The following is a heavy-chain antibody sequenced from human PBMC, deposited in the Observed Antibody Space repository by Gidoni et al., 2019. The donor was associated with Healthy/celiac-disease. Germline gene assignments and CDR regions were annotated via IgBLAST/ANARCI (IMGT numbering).Heavy chain of an antibody. V-gene: IGHV3-23*01. CDR2: LSGSRGST. J-gene: IGHJ2*01. CDR3: AKGPTLGIAAAGRWYFDL. CDR1: GFTFRSYS. Sequence: VPLWEAGGGLVQAGGSLKPPWATPGFTFRSYSLSWVRQAPGEGLGWVLALSGSRGSTSYADSVNGPFTISRANSKNMMYLQMNSLSAEDPAVYYCAKGPTLGIAAAGRWYFDLWGRGTLVTVSS. D-gene: IGHD6-13*01.